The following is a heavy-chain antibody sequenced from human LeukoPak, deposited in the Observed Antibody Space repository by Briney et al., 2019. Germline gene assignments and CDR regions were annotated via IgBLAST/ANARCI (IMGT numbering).Heavy chain of an antibody. V-gene: IGHV3-7*01. Sequence: PGGSLRLSCATSGFTFGSYWMDWVRQAPGKGLEWVANIKQDGSEKYYVDSVKGRFTISRDNAKNSLYLQMNSLRAEDTAVYYCARGQGGYRDWRQGTLVTVSS. CDR3: ARGQGGYRD. J-gene: IGHJ4*02. CDR2: IKQDGSEK. D-gene: IGHD5-12*01. CDR1: GFTFGSYW.